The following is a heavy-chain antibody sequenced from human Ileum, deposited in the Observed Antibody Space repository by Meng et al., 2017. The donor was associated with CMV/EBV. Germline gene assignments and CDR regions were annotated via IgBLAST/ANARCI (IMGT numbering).Heavy chain of an antibody. Sequence: PLQTGPALVQVSHTLSLPSAISGDSGSSIGAMWTWIRQSPSGGREWLGKTYYRSKWYNDYAPSVKSRITVKPDTSKNQFSLQLNSVTPEDTAVYYCARENGYEWYFDFWGRGTLVTVSS. CDR2: TYYRSKWYN. J-gene: IGHJ2*01. CDR3: ARENGYEWYFDF. CDR1: GDSGSSIGAM. V-gene: IGHV6-1*01. D-gene: IGHD6-13*01.